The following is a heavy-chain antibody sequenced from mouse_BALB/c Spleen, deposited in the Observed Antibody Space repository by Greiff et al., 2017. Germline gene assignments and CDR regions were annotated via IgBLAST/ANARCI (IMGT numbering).Heavy chain of an antibody. CDR3: AREGVYYDYGNYAMDY. Sequence: EVQGVESGGGLVKPGGSLKLSCAASGFTFSDYYMYWVRQTPEKRLEWVATISDGGSYTYYPDSVKGRFTISRDNAKNNLYLQMSSLKSEDTAMYYCAREGVYYDYGNYAMDYWGQGTSVTVSS. J-gene: IGHJ4*01. CDR2: ISDGGSYT. V-gene: IGHV5-4*02. CDR1: GFTFSDYY. D-gene: IGHD2-4*01.